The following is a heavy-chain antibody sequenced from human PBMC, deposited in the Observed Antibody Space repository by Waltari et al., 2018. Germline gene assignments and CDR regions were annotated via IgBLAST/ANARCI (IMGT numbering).Heavy chain of an antibody. D-gene: IGHD3-9*01. CDR3: ARDEARYYDIMTGGGYYGLDV. J-gene: IGHJ6*02. Sequence: QVQLQESGPGLVRPSQTLSLTCTVSGGSISSGSVYWTWIRQPAGKGLDWVGHIFTSGSTKYNPSLKSRVSVSLDTSENQFSLRLSSVTAADTAVYYCARDEARYYDIMTGGGYYGLDVWGQGTTVTVSS. CDR1: GGSISSGSVY. V-gene: IGHV4-61*02. CDR2: IFTSGST.